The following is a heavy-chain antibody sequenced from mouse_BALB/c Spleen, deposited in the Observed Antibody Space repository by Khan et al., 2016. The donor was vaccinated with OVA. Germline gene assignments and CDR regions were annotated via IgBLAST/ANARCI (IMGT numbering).Heavy chain of an antibody. CDR1: GYTFTDYS. V-gene: IGHV9-2-1*01. D-gene: IGHD2-10*02. CDR2: INTDTGEP. Sequence: QIQLVQSGPELKKPGETVKISCKASGYTFTDYSMHWVKQAPGKGLKWMGWINTDTGEPTYADDFKGRFAFSLETSASTAYLQINNLKNEDTATYFCASGLKYGNFDYWGQGNTLTVSS. J-gene: IGHJ2*01. CDR3: ASGLKYGNFDY.